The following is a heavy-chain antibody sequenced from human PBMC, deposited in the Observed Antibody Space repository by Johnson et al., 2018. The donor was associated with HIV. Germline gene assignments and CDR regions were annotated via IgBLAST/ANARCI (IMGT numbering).Heavy chain of an antibody. Sequence: VQLVESGGGVVQPGRSLRLSCGASGFSFNNYAMHWVRQAPGKGLEWVAVISYDGSNKYYADSVKGRFTISRDNSKNTLYLQMNSLRAEDTAVYYCARGVDGAFDIWGQGTMVTVSS. D-gene: IGHD3-10*01. J-gene: IGHJ3*02. CDR3: ARGVDGAFDI. V-gene: IGHV3-30-3*01. CDR2: ISYDGSNK. CDR1: GFSFNNYA.